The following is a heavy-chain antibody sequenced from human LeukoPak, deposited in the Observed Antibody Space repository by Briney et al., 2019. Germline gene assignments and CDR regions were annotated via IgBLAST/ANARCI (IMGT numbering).Heavy chain of an antibody. J-gene: IGHJ3*02. V-gene: IGHV1-8*02. CDR2: INPNSGNT. CDR1: GYTFTGYY. CDR3: ASGPRAFDI. Sequence: GASVKVSCKASGYTFTGYYMHSVRPAPGQRLECMGWINPNSGNTGYAQKCQGRVTMTRNTSISTAYMELSSLRSEDTAVYYCASGPRAFDIWGQGTMVTVSS.